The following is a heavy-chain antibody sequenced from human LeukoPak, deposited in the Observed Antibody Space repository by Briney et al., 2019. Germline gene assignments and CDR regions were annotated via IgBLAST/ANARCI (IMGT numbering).Heavy chain of an antibody. Sequence: PGGSLRLSCAASGFSFSSYRMNWVRQAPGKVLEWVSSVSNSGDYIHYADSVKGRFTISRDNSKNSLYLQMNSLRAEDTAVYYCARALIGYYFDYWGQGTLVTVSS. CDR2: VSNSGDYI. J-gene: IGHJ4*02. CDR3: ARALIGYYFDY. D-gene: IGHD2-8*01. CDR1: GFSFSSYR. V-gene: IGHV3-21*06.